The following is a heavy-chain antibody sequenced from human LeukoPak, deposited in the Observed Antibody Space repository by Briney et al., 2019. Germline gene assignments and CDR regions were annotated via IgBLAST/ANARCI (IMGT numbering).Heavy chain of an antibody. Sequence: PSKTLSLTCTVSGDSISSGDYYWNWMRQPAGRGLEYIGHIYNSGTTNYTPPLTSRVTISAHTPKNQFSLKVTSVTAADTAVYYCARGVSSHFRYFDLWGRGTLDTVP. CDR1: GDSISSGDYY. D-gene: IGHD5/OR15-5a*01. J-gene: IGHJ2*01. CDR3: ARGVSSHFRYFDL. V-gene: IGHV4-61*09. CDR2: IYNSGTT.